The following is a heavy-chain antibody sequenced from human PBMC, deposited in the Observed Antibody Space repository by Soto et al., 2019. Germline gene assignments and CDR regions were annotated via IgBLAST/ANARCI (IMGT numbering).Heavy chain of an antibody. CDR2: IWYDGSNK. V-gene: IGHV3-33*01. Sequence: GGSLRLSCAASGFTFSSYGMHWVRQAPGKGLEWVAVIWYDGSNKYYADSVKGRFTISRDNSKNTLYLQMNSLRAEDTAVYYCAREDDYSGVDDYWGQGTLVTVSS. D-gene: IGHD4-17*01. CDR3: AREDDYSGVDDY. CDR1: GFTFSSYG. J-gene: IGHJ4*02.